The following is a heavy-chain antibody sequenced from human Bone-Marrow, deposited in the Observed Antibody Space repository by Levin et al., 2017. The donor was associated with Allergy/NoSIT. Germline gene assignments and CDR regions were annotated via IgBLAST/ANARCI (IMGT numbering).Heavy chain of an antibody. CDR1: GFTFKTYA. D-gene: IGHD3-16*01. Sequence: GESLKISCAASGFTFKTYAMNWVRQAPGKGLEWIAFIRNIDYGGTTEYAASVKGRFTISRDDSKSIAYLQMNSLRTEDTAVYYCSRWITVIDYYYYYYMDVWGEGTTVTVSS. V-gene: IGHV3-49*02. CDR2: IRNIDYGGTT. J-gene: IGHJ6*03. CDR3: SRWITVIDYYYYYYMDV.